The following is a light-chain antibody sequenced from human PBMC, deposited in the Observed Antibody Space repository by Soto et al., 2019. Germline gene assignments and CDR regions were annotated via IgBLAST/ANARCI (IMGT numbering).Light chain of an antibody. CDR2: AAP. V-gene: IGKV1-39*01. CDR3: QQSYSTPSWT. CDR1: QGIGSY. Sequence: DIQLTQSPSFLSASVGDIVTITCRASQGIGSYLAWYQQRPGKAPKLLIYAAPTLQSGVPSRFSGSGSGTDFTLTISSLQPEDFATYYCQQSYSTPSWTFGQGTKV. J-gene: IGKJ1*01.